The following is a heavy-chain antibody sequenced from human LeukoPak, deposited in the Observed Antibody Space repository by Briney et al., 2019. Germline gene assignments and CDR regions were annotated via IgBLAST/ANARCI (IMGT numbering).Heavy chain of an antibody. CDR1: GGSISSGSYY. J-gene: IGHJ4*02. Sequence: SETLSLTCTVSGGSISSGSYYWSWIRQPAGKGLEWIGRIYTSGSTNYNPSLKSRVTISVDTSKNQFSLKLSSVTAADTAVYYCASNSFFGVARDYWGQGTLVTVSS. CDR3: ASNSFFGVARDY. V-gene: IGHV4-61*02. D-gene: IGHD3-3*01. CDR2: IYTSGST.